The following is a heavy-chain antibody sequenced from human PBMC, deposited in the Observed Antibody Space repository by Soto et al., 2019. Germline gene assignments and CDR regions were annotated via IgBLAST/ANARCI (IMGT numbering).Heavy chain of an antibody. CDR3: AAYLWDFSIVGGTVEDYFDY. V-gene: IGHV1-58*01. J-gene: IGHJ4*02. CDR1: GFTFTSSA. CDR2: IVVGSGNT. D-gene: IGHD1-26*01. Sequence: SVKVSCKASGFTFTSSAVQWVRQARGQRLEWIGWIVVGSGNTNYAQKFQERVTITRDMSTSTAYMELSSLRSDDTAVYYCAAYLWDFSIVGGTVEDYFDYWGQGTLVTVSS.